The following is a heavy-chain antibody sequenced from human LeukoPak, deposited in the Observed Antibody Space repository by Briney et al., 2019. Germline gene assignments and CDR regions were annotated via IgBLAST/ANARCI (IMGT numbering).Heavy chain of an antibody. D-gene: IGHD6-19*01. CDR3: ARDRGGWPDY. V-gene: IGHV3-48*01. CDR1: RFTFSIFA. Sequence: GGSLRLSCAASRFTFSIFAMNWVRQAPGKGLEWLSYITSSSSTIYYADSVKGRFTISRDNAKNSLYLQLNSLRPEDTGLYYCARDRGGWPDYWGQGTLVTVSS. CDR2: ITSSSSTI. J-gene: IGHJ4*02.